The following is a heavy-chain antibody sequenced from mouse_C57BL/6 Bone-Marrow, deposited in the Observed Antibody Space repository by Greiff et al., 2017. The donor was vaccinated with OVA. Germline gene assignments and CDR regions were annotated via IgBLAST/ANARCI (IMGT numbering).Heavy chain of an antibody. CDR2: ISSGGSYT. J-gene: IGHJ3*01. V-gene: IGHV5-6*02. CDR3: ARRDGYYPWFAY. Sequence: EVKLMESGGDLVKPGGSLKLSCAASGFTFSSYGMSWVRQTPDKRLEWVATISSGGSYTYYPDSVKGRFTISRDNAKNTLYLQMSSLKSEDTAMYYCARRDGYYPWFAYWGQGTLVTVSA. CDR1: GFTFSSYG. D-gene: IGHD2-3*01.